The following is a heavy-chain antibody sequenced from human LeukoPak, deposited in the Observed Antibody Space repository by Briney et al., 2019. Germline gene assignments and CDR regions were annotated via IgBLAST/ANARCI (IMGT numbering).Heavy chain of an antibody. CDR3: ARWDGPTPGSFDY. D-gene: IGHD5-24*01. Sequence: GGSLRLSCAASGFTFSSYAMSWVRQAPGKGLEWVSAISGSGGSTYYADSVKGRFTISRDNSKNTLYLQMNSLRAEDTAVYYCARWDGPTPGSFDYWGQGTLVTVSS. CDR2: ISGSGGST. CDR1: GFTFSSYA. V-gene: IGHV3-23*01. J-gene: IGHJ4*02.